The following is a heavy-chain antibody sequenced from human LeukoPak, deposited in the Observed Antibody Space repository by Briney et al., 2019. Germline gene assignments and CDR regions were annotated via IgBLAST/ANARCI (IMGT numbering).Heavy chain of an antibody. J-gene: IGHJ3*02. D-gene: IGHD2-8*01. CDR2: ISSSTSYI. Sequence: GVSLRLSCAASGFTFSSYSMNCVRQAPGKGLEWVSFISSSTSYISYADSVKGRFTISRDNAKSSLWLQMNSLRAEDTAVYYCARATNGRFDIWGQGTMVTVSS. CDR3: ARATNGRFDI. CDR1: GFTFSSYS. V-gene: IGHV3-21*01.